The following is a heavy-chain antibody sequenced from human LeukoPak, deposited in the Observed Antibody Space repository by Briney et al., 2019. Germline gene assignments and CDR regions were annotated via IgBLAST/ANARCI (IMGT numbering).Heavy chain of an antibody. CDR3: ARGRQLLWFGYYYYYGMDV. J-gene: IGHJ6*02. D-gene: IGHD3-10*01. V-gene: IGHV1-8*01. CDR1: GYTFTSYD. CDR2: MNPNSGST. Sequence: GASVKVSCKASGYTFTSYDINWVRQATGQGLEWMGWMNPNSGSTGYAQKFQGRVTMTRNTSISTAYMELSSLRSEDTAVYYCARGRQLLWFGYYYYYGMDVWGQGTTVTVSS.